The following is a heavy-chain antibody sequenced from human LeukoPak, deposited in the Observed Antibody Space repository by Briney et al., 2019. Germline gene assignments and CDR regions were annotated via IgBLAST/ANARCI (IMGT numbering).Heavy chain of an antibody. CDR1: GYSFTSYW. V-gene: IGHV5-51*01. J-gene: IGHJ5*02. D-gene: IGHD6-13*01. CDR2: IYPGDSDT. CDR3: AREPDSSCLGRWFDP. Sequence: GESLKISCKGSGYSFTSYWIGWVRQMPGKGLEWMGIIYPGDSDTRYSPSFQGQVTISADKSISTAYLQWSSLKASDTAMYYCAREPDSSCLGRWFDPWGQGTLVTVSS.